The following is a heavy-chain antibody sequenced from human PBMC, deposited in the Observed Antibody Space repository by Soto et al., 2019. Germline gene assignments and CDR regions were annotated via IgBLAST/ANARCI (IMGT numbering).Heavy chain of an antibody. CDR2: IKSKTDGGTT. CDR3: TTRLDIVVVPAAAPFDY. Sequence: EVQLVESGGGLVQPGGSLRLSCAASGFTFSNAWMSWVRQAPGKGLEWVGRIKSKTDGGTTDYAAPVKGRFTISRDDSKNTLYLQMNSLKTEDTAVYYCTTRLDIVVVPAAAPFDYWGQGTLVTVSS. V-gene: IGHV3-15*01. CDR1: GFTFSNAW. D-gene: IGHD2-2*03. J-gene: IGHJ4*02.